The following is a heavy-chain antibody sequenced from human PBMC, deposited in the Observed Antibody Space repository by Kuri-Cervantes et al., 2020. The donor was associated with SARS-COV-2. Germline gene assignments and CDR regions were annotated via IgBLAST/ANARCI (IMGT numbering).Heavy chain of an antibody. CDR1: GFTFSSYW. V-gene: IGHV3-7*01. CDR3: ARDTGGTMIYYYYYYGMDV. J-gene: IGHJ6*02. D-gene: IGHD2-8*02. Sequence: GESLKISCAASGFTFSSYWMSWVRQAPGKGLEWVANIKQDGSEKYYVDSVKGRFTISRDNAKNSLYLQMNSLRAEDTAVYYCARDTGGTMIYYYYYYGMDVWGQGTPVTVSS. CDR2: IKQDGSEK.